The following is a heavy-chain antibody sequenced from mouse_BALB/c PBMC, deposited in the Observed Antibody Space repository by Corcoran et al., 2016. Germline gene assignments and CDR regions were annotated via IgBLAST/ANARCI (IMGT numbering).Heavy chain of an antibody. V-gene: IGHV14-3*02. Sequence: EVQLQQSGAELVKPGASVKLSCTASGFNIKDTYMHWVKQRPEQGLEWIGRIDPANGNTKYDPKFPVKATITADTSYNTAYLQLSSLTSEDTAGDYCANWAWVAYGGQGTLVTVSA. CDR2: IDPANGNT. D-gene: IGHD4-1*01. CDR3: ANWAWVAY. J-gene: IGHJ3*01. CDR1: GFNIKDTY.